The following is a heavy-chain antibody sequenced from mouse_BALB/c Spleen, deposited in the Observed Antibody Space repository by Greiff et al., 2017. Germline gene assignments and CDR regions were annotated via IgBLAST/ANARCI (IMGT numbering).Heavy chain of an antibody. D-gene: IGHD1-1*01. CDR1: GFSLSTSGMG. V-gene: IGHV8-12*01. CDR3: ARSEYYGSSPFDY. J-gene: IGHJ2*01. CDR2: IYWDDDK. Sequence: QVTLKESGPGILQPSQTLSLTCSFSGFSLSTSGMGVSWIRQPSGKGLEWLAHIYWDDDKRYNPSLKSRLTISKDTSSNQVFLKITSVDTADTATYYCARSEYYGSSPFDYWGQGTTLTVSS.